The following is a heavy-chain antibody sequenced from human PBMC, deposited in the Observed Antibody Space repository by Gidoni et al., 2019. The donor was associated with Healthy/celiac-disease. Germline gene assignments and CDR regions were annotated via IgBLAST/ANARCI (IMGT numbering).Heavy chain of an antibody. CDR1: GFTSSRYS. V-gene: IGHV3-21*01. CDR3: ARGGVGATYYYYYGMDV. CDR2: ISSSSSYI. Sequence: EVQLVESGGGLVKPGGSLRLSCAASGFTSSRYSMNWVRQAPGKGLECVSSISSSSSYIYYADSVKGRFTISRDNAKNSLYLQMNSLRAEDTAVYYCARGGVGATYYYYYGMDVWGQGTTVTVSS. J-gene: IGHJ6*02. D-gene: IGHD1-26*01.